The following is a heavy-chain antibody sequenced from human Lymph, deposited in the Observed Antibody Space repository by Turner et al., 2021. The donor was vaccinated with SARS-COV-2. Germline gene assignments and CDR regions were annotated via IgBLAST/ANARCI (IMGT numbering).Heavy chain of an antibody. Sequence: EVQLVESGGGLVQPGGSLRLSCAASGIIVRRNYMSWVRQAPGKGLEWVSVIYSGGSTYYADSVKSRFTISRDNSKNTLYLQMNSQRAEDTSLYYCARDFRECAFDIWGQGTMVTISS. CDR1: GIIVRRNY. J-gene: IGHJ3*02. CDR2: IYSGGST. D-gene: IGHD3-10*01. CDR3: ARDFRECAFDI. V-gene: IGHV3-66*01.